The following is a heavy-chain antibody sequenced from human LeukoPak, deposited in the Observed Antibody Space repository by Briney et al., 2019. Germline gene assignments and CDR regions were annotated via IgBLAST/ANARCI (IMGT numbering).Heavy chain of an antibody. V-gene: IGHV3-21*01. CDR3: ARDFDYGSGSYYKGWYYYGMDV. D-gene: IGHD3-10*01. CDR1: GFTFSRYA. J-gene: IGHJ6*02. Sequence: GGSLRLSCAASGFTFSRYAMNWVRQAPEKGLEWVSYISTGGDNTFYADSVKGRFTVSRDNAKNSLYLQMNSLRAEDTAVYYCARDFDYGSGSYYKGWYYYGMDVWGQGTTVTVSS. CDR2: ISTGGDNT.